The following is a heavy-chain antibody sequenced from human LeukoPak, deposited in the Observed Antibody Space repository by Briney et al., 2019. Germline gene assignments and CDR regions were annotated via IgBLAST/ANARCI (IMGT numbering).Heavy chain of an antibody. D-gene: IGHD5-12*01. Sequence: GASVKVSCKASGGTFSSYAISWVRQAPGQGLEWMGGIIPIFGTANYAQKFQGRVTITADKSTSTAYMELSSLRSEDTAVYYCARDHIGFHSGYVGGWFDPWGQGTLVTVSS. CDR2: IIPIFGTA. J-gene: IGHJ5*02. V-gene: IGHV1-69*06. CDR3: ARDHIGFHSGYVGGWFDP. CDR1: GGTFSSYA.